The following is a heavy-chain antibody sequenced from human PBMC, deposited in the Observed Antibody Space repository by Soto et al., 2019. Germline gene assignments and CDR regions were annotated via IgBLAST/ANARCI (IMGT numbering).Heavy chain of an antibody. V-gene: IGHV4-34*01. CDR1: GGSFSGYY. CDR2: INHSGST. CDR3: ATSYYDFWSCYYRGYYFDY. J-gene: IGHJ4*02. D-gene: IGHD3-3*01. Sequence: QVHLQQWGAGLLEPSETLSLTCAVYGGSFSGYYWSWIRQLPGKGVEWIGEINHSGSTNYNPSLRRRFTISVDTSKIQFSLKLSSVTAADTAVYYCATSYYDFWSCYYRGYYFDYWGQGTLVTVST.